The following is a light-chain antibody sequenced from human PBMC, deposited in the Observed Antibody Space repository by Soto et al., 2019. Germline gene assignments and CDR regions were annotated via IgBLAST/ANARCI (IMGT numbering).Light chain of an antibody. CDR3: QQYYSTPRT. V-gene: IGKV4-1*01. J-gene: IGKJ1*01. CDR2: WAS. Sequence: DIVMTQSPDSLAVSLGERATINCKSSQSVLYSSNNKNYLAWYQQKPGQPPKLLIYWASTRESGVPDRFSGSGSGTDFALTTSSLQAEDVAVYYCQQYYSTPRTFDQGTKVEIK. CDR1: QSVLYSSNNKNY.